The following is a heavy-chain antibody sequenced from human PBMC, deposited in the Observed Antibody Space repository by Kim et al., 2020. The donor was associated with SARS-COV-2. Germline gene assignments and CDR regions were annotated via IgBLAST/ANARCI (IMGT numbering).Heavy chain of an antibody. Sequence: KSRVTISVDTSKNQFSLKLSAVTAADTAVYYCARGRYCTNGVCYKVWFDPWGQGTLVTVSS. CDR3: ARGRYCTNGVCYKVWFDP. V-gene: IGHV4-34*01. J-gene: IGHJ5*02. D-gene: IGHD2-8*01.